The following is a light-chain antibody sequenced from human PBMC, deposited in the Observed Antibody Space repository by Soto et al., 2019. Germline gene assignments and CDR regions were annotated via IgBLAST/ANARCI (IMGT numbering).Light chain of an antibody. CDR3: QQYNNWPWT. Sequence: EIVMTQSPATLSVSPGERATLSCRASQSVSSNLAWYQQKPGQAPRLLIYGASTRATGIPARFSGSGSGTAFSLTLSSLQSEDFEVYYCQQYNNWPWTFGQGTKVEIK. J-gene: IGKJ1*01. CDR2: GAS. V-gene: IGKV3-15*01. CDR1: QSVSSN.